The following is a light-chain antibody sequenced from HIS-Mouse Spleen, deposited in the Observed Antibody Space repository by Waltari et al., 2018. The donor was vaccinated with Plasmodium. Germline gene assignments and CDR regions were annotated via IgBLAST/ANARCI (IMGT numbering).Light chain of an antibody. CDR3: YSTDSSGNHRV. CDR2: EES. J-gene: IGLJ3*02. Sequence: SYELTQPPSVSVSPGQTARITCSGDALPKKYAYWYQQKSGQAPVLVIYEESKRPSGIPDRLSGSRAGTMATLTISGAQVEDEADYYCYSTDSSGNHRVFGGGTKLTVL. V-gene: IGLV3-10*01. CDR1: ALPKKY.